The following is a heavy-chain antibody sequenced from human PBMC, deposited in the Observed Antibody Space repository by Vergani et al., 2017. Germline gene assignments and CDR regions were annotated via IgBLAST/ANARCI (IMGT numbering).Heavy chain of an antibody. CDR1: GFIFSSHS. CDR3: AKGSIVGASFEDY. J-gene: IGHJ4*02. D-gene: IGHD1-26*01. V-gene: IGHV3-23*04. Sequence: VQLVEWGGGVVQPGGSLRLSCTASGFIFSSHSMHWVRQAPGKGLEWVSAISGSGGSTYYADSVKGRFTISRDNSKNTLYLQMNSLRAEDTAVYYCAKGSIVGASFEDYWGQGTLVTVSS. CDR2: ISGSGGST.